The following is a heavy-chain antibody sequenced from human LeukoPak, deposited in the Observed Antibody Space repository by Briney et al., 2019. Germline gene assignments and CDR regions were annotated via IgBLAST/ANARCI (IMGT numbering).Heavy chain of an antibody. CDR2: IKQDGSEK. CDR1: AFTFSSYW. CDR3: ARDPPLSAIPNNYGDYGKLGAFDI. Sequence: GGALRLSCAASAFTFSSYWMSWVRQAPGKGLEWVANIKQDGSEKYYVDSVKGRFTISRDNAKNSLYLQMNSLGAEDTAVYYCARDPPLSAIPNNYGDYGKLGAFDIWGQGTMVTVSS. D-gene: IGHD4-17*01. V-gene: IGHV3-7*03. J-gene: IGHJ3*02.